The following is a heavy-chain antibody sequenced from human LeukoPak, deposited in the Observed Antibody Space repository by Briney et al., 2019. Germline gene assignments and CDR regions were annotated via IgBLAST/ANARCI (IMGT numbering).Heavy chain of an antibody. CDR1: GFTFSDYY. CDR3: ARLSELYDYGMDV. D-gene: IGHD2/OR15-2a*01. Sequence: AGGSLRLSCAASGFTFSDYYMSWIRQAPGKGLEWVSYISSSGSTIYYADSVKGRFTISRDNAKNSLYLQMNSLRAEDTAVYYCARLSELYDYGMDVWGQGTTVTVSS. V-gene: IGHV3-11*01. CDR2: ISSSGSTI. J-gene: IGHJ6*02.